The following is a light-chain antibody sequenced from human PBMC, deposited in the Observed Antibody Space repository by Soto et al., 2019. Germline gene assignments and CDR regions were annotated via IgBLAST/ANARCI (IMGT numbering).Light chain of an antibody. V-gene: IGLV2-14*01. CDR1: NSVIGRYDH. CDR3: NSHTSGDFRV. CDR2: EVT. J-gene: IGLJ1*01. Sequence: QSALTQPASVSGSPGQSITISCTGSNSVIGRYDHVSWYQHHPGRAPKLLISEVTKRPSGISDRFSGSKSGYTASLTISGLQAEDEADYYCNSHTSGDFRVFGTGTKLTVL.